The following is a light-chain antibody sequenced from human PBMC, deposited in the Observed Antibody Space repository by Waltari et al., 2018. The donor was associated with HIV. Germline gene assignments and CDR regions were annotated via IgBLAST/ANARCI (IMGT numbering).Light chain of an antibody. CDR2: DAS. J-gene: IGKJ5*01. CDR1: HDISNY. Sequence: DIQMTQSPSSLSASVGDRVTITCQASHDISNYLNWYQQKPGKAPKLLIYDASNLETGVPSRFSGRGSGTDFTFTISSLQPEDIATYFCQQFDNLPITFGQGTRLDIK. V-gene: IGKV1-33*01. CDR3: QQFDNLPIT.